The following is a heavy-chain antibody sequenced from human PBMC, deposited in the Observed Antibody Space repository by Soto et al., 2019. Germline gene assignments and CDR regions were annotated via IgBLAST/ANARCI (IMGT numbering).Heavy chain of an antibody. CDR2: IRSKANSYAT. CDR1: GFTFSGSA. D-gene: IGHD2-2*03. J-gene: IGHJ4*02. Sequence: EVQLVESGGGLVQPGGSLKLSCAASGFTFSGSAMHWVRQASGKGLEWVGRIRSKANSYATAYAASVKGRFTISRDDSKNTAYLQMNCLKTEDTSVYYCTSLMDAPDYWGQGTLVTVSS. V-gene: IGHV3-73*02. CDR3: TSLMDAPDY.